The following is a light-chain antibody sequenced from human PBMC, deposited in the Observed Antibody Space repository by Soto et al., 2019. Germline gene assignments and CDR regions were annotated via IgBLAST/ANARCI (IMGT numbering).Light chain of an antibody. CDR3: QQRNNWPLT. J-gene: IGKJ4*01. Sequence: EVVLTQSPDTLSLSPGERATLSCRASQDVGKFLVWYQQKPGLSPSLVIYETSKRATDIPDRFSGSGSGTDFTLTINHLEPEDVGVYYCQQRNNWPLTFGGWTKVELK. CDR2: ETS. V-gene: IGKV3-11*01. CDR1: QDVGKF.